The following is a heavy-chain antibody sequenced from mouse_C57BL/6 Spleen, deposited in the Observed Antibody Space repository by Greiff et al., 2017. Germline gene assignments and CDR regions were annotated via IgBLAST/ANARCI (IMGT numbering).Heavy chain of an antibody. V-gene: IGHV5-6*01. J-gene: IGHJ3*01. D-gene: IGHD5-1*01. CDR1: GFTFSSYG. Sequence: EVQGVESGGDLVKPGGSLKLSCAASGFTFSSYGMSWVRQTPDKRLEWVATISSGGSYTYYPDSVKGRFTISRDNAKNTLYLQMSSLKSEDTAMYYCATESLLLRGGFAYWGQGTLVTVSA. CDR3: ATESLLLRGGFAY. CDR2: ISSGGSYT.